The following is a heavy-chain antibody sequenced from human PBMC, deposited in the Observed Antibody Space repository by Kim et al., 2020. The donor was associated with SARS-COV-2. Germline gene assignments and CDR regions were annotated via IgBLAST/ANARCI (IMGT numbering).Heavy chain of an antibody. CDR3: VRDDGCLEGICYYYYGMDV. Sequence: GGSLRLSCAASGFTFSRYSMNWVRQAPGKGLEWVSYISGRSSVTYYSDSVKGRFTISRDNAKNILYLQMNSLRGEDTAEYYCVRDDGCLEGICYYYYGMDVWGQGTTVTVSS. D-gene: IGHD3-16*01. J-gene: IGHJ6*02. CDR2: ISGRSSVT. CDR1: GFTFSRYS. V-gene: IGHV3-21*01.